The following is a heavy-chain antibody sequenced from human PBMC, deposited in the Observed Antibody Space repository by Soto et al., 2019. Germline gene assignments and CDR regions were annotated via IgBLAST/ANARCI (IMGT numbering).Heavy chain of an antibody. J-gene: IGHJ4*02. D-gene: IGHD2-15*01. CDR2: ISYDGSNK. CDR3: AKDAGYCSGGSCYQMGYFDY. V-gene: IGHV3-30*18. CDR1: GFTFSSYG. Sequence: PGGSLRLSCAASGFTFSSYGMHWVRQAPGKGLEWVAVISYDGSNKYYADSVKGRFTISRDNSKNTLYLQMNSLRAEDTAVYYCAKDAGYCSGGSCYQMGYFDYWGQGTLVTV.